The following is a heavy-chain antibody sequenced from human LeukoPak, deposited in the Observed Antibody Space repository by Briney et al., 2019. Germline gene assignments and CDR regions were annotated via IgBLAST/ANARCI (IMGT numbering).Heavy chain of an antibody. J-gene: IGHJ4*02. D-gene: IGHD6-19*01. CDR3: AKDSSGWSPYYFDY. CDR1: GFTFNNYA. CDR2: ISGSGGST. V-gene: IGHV3-23*01. Sequence: GGSLRLSCAASGFTFNNYAMSWVRQAPGKGLEWVSAISGSGGSTYYADSVKGRFTISRDNSKNTLYLQMNSLRAEDTAVYYCAKDSSGWSPYYFDYWGQGTLVTVSS.